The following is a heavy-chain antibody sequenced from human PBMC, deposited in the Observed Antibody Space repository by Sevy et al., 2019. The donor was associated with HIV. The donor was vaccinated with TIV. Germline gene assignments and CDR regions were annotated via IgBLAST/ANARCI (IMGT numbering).Heavy chain of an antibody. Sequence: ASVKVSCKASGYTFTGYYMHWVRQAPGQGLEWMGWINPNSGGTNYAQKFQGRVTMTRDTSISTAYMELSRLRSDDTAVYYCARDYGSGSYPPWYYYYGMDVWGQGTTFTVSS. D-gene: IGHD3-10*01. CDR1: GYTFTGYY. V-gene: IGHV1-2*02. J-gene: IGHJ6*02. CDR2: INPNSGGT. CDR3: ARDYGSGSYPPWYYYYGMDV.